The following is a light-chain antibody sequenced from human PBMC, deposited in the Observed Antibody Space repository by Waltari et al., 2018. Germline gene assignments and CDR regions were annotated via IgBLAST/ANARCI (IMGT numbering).Light chain of an antibody. Sequence: IEMTQSPATLSVSPGERATLSCRASQNVGTKFAWYQQKPGLAPRLLIYDAFTRATGIPARFSGSGSGTEFTLTISSLQSEDLALYHCLQYHYWPPWTFGQGTKVEVK. CDR2: DAF. V-gene: IGKV3-15*01. CDR3: LQYHYWPPWT. J-gene: IGKJ1*01. CDR1: QNVGTK.